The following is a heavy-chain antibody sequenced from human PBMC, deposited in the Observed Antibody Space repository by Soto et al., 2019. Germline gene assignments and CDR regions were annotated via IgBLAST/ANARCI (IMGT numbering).Heavy chain of an antibody. J-gene: IGHJ4*02. CDR3: ARSVAKQLDFDY. D-gene: IGHD6-6*01. CDR1: GGSISSGGYY. Sequence: PSETLSLTCTVSGGSISSGGYYWSWIRQPPGKGLEWIGYIYYSGSTNYNPSLKSRVTISVDTSKNQFSLKLSSVTAADTAVYYCARSVAKQLDFDYWGQGTLVTVS. CDR2: IYYSGST. V-gene: IGHV4-61*08.